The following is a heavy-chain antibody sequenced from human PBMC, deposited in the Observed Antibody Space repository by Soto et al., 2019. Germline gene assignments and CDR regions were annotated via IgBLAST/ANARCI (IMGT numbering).Heavy chain of an antibody. J-gene: IGHJ6*02. Sequence: EVQLLESGGGLVQPGGSLRLSCAASGFTFSSYAMSWVRQAPGKGLEWVSAISGSGGSTYYADSVKGRFTISRDNSKNTLYLQMNSLRAEDTAVYYCAKALGYCSGGSCYSSYYYGMDVWGQGTTVTVSS. D-gene: IGHD2-15*01. CDR2: ISGSGGST. CDR1: GFTFSSYA. CDR3: AKALGYCSGGSCYSSYYYGMDV. V-gene: IGHV3-23*01.